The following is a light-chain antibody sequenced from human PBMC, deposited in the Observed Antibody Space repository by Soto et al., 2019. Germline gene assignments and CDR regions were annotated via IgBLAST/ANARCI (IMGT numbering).Light chain of an antibody. Sequence: EIVLTQSPATLSLSQWESATLSCRASQIVGSYLTWYQHKPGQAPRLLIYDASNRATGIPARFSGRGSGTDFTLTISRLEPEDFAVYYCHQRSSWASMTFGHWTRRESK. CDR2: DAS. V-gene: IGKV3-11*01. J-gene: IGKJ5*01. CDR1: QIVGSY. CDR3: HQRSSWASMT.